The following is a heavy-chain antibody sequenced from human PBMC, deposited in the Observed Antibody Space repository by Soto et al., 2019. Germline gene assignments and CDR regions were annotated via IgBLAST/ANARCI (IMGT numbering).Heavy chain of an antibody. Sequence: EVQLVESGGGLVEPGGSLRLSCVGSGFPFSDGWMNWARQAPGKGVEWVGRITSKGHGATADYAAPVKGRFTISRDDSTNTVYLLMTSLKTEDTAVYYCSSVRGIMANVNFASWGQGILVTVSS. D-gene: IGHD2-8*01. CDR1: GFPFSDGW. V-gene: IGHV3-15*01. CDR3: SSVRGIMANVNFAS. CDR2: ITSKGHGATA. J-gene: IGHJ4*02.